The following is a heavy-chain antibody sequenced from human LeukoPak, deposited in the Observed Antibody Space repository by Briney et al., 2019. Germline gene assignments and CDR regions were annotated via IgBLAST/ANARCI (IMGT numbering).Heavy chain of an antibody. D-gene: IGHD5-24*01. CDR2: IYHSGST. CDR1: GGSISSSNW. V-gene: IGHV4-4*02. J-gene: IGHJ6*03. CDR3: ARTRREMATILHYYYMDV. Sequence: PSETLSLTCAVSGGSISSSNWWSWVRQPPGKGLEWIGEIYHSGSTNYNPSLKSRVTISVDKSKNQFSLKLSSVTAADTAVYYCARTRREMATILHYYYMDVWGKGTTVTISS.